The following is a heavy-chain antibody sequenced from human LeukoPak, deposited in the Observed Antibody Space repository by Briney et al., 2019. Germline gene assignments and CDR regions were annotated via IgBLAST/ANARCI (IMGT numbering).Heavy chain of an antibody. Sequence: GGSLRLSCAASGFTFSSYWMSWVRQAPGKGLEWVAKIKQDGSEKYYVDSVKGRFTISRDNAKNSLYLQMNSLRAEDTAVYYCAREIVVVPAAIGFYMDVWGKGTTVTVSS. CDR2: IKQDGSEK. D-gene: IGHD2-2*02. V-gene: IGHV3-7*01. CDR3: AREIVVVPAAIGFYMDV. J-gene: IGHJ6*03. CDR1: GFTFSSYW.